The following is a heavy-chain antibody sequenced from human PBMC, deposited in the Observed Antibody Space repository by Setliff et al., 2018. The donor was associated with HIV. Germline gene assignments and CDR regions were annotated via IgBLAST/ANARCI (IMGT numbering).Heavy chain of an antibody. CDR3: AGDRGSYQNDAFDI. CDR2: VYYSGIT. V-gene: IGHV4-59*11. D-gene: IGHD1-26*01. J-gene: IGHJ3*02. Sequence: PSETLSLTCSVSGGSISSHYWSWIRQPPGKGLEWIGYVYYSGITNYNASLKSRVTISVDTSKNQFSLRLRSVTAADTAVYYCAGDRGSYQNDAFDIWGQGTMVTVSS. CDR1: GGSISSHY.